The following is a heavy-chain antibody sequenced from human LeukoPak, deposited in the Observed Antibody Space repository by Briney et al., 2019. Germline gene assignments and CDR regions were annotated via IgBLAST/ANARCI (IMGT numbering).Heavy chain of an antibody. Sequence: SETLSLTCTVSGGSISSGGYCWSWIRQHPGKGLERIGYIYYSGSTYYNPSLKSRVTISVDTSKNQFSLKLSSVTAADTAVYYCARVQEWFGELLYRIFDYWGQGTLVTVSS. J-gene: IGHJ4*02. V-gene: IGHV4-31*03. CDR1: GGSISSGGYC. CDR2: IYYSGST. D-gene: IGHD3-10*01. CDR3: ARVQEWFGELLYRIFDY.